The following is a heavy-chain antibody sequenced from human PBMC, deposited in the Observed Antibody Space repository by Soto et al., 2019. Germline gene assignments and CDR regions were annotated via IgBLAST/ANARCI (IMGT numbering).Heavy chain of an antibody. CDR3: AGDKGGYCSGGSCCLRRPRSGFDA. Sequence: PAETLSLTCAASGGSISSSNWWSGLRQPPGKGLEGIGDSCRSGSTNYNPSLKSRVTISVDKSKNQFYLQLNSLTAADTAVYYCAGDKGGYCSGGSCCLRRPRSGFDAWGQGTLVTVSS. CDR1: GGSISSSNW. V-gene: IGHV4-4*02. D-gene: IGHD2-15*01. J-gene: IGHJ5*02. CDR2: SCRSGST.